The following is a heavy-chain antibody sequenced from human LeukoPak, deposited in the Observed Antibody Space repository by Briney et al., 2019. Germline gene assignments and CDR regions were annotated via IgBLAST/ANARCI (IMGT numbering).Heavy chain of an antibody. J-gene: IGHJ4*02. CDR1: GFSFSSYG. CDR2: MRSDGSTK. CDR3: AKGYDSSGYYLDY. D-gene: IGHD3-22*01. V-gene: IGHV3-30*02. Sequence: PGGSLRLPCAASGFSFSSYGMHWVRQAPGKGLEWVAYMRSDGSTKYYADSVKGRFTISRDNSKKTLYLQVNSLRPEDTAVYYCAKGYDSSGYYLDYWGQGTLVTVSP.